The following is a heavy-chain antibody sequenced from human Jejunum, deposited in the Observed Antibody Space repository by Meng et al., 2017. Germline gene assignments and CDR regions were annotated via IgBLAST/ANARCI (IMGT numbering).Heavy chain of an antibody. CDR2: IWHSGAS. D-gene: IGHD5-12*01. Sequence: QVQAEESGPGRVKPSGTLSLTSAVSGGSITTDWWNWVRQPPGKGLEWIGEIWHSGASNYNPSLRSRVTISVDKSKNQLSLELASLTAADTAVYYCARGATGTRPFDYWGQGTLVTVSS. J-gene: IGHJ4*02. CDR3: ARGATGTRPFDY. V-gene: IGHV4-4*02. CDR1: GGSITTDW.